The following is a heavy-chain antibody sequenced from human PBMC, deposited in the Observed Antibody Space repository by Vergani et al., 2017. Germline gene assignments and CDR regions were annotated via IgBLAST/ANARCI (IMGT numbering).Heavy chain of an antibody. D-gene: IGHD1-26*01. CDR2: IVPVFGNP. J-gene: IGHJ4*02. CDR3: SSNTYRRGSGDDH. CDR1: GDTFKKYA. Sequence: QVQLVQSGTEVKSPGSSVKVSCKASGDTFKKYAFDWVRQAPGQGLEWLGGIVPVFGNPHYAQKVQGRVAISADESKSTVYMELSRLGTEDTAVYYCSSNTYRRGSGDDHWGQGTPVTVSS. V-gene: IGHV1-69*01.